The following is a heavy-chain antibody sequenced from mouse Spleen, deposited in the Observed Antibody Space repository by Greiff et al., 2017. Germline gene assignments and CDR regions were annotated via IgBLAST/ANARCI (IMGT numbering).Heavy chain of an antibody. CDR2: IYPGNSDT. V-gene: IGHV1-5*01. J-gene: IGHJ1*01. CDR3: TSCYYYGSSYWYFDV. D-gene: IGHD1-1*01. CDR1: GYTFTSYW. Sequence: DVKLQESGTVLARPGASVKMSCKASGYTFTSYWMHWVKQRPGQGLEWIGAIYPGNSDTSYNQKFKGKAKLTAVTSTSTAYLELSSLTNEDSAVYYCTSCYYYGSSYWYFDVWGAGTTVTVSS.